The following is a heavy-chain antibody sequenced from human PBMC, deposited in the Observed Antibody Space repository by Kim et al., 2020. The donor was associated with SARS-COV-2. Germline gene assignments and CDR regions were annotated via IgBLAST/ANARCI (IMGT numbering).Heavy chain of an antibody. D-gene: IGHD3-10*01. CDR2: ISWNGGSI. Sequence: GGSLRLSCAASGFSFEDHAMHWVRQAPGKGLEWVSGISWNGGSIGYADSVKGRFTISRHNTKNSLYLQMNSLRAEDTALYYCARGQYYGSGSPDYWGQGTLVTVSS. J-gene: IGHJ4*02. CDR3: ARGQYYGSGSPDY. V-gene: IGHV3-9*01. CDR1: GFSFEDHA.